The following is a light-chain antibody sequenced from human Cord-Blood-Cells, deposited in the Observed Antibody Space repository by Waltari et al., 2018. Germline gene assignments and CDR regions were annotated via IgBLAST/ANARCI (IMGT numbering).Light chain of an antibody. CDR3: QQERT. CDR2: DAP. V-gene: IGKV3-11*01. CDR1: QSVSSY. Sequence: EIVLTQSPATLSLSPGERATLSCRASQSVSSYLAWYQQKPGQAPRLLIYDAPNRATGIPARFSGSGSGTDFTLTISSLEPEDFAVYYCQQERTFGQGPSWRSN. J-gene: IGKJ2*01.